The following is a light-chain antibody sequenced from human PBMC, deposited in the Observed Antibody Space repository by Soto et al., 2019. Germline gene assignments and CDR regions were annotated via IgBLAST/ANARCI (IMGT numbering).Light chain of an antibody. CDR3: CSYAGSYPLG. CDR1: SSDVGGYNY. J-gene: IGLJ3*02. CDR2: DVS. Sequence: QSALTQPRSVSGSPGQSVTISCTGTSSDVGGYNYVSWYQQHPGKAPKLMIYDVSKRPSGVPDRFSGSKSGNTASLTISGLQAEDEADYYCCSYAGSYPLGFGGGTKVTVL. V-gene: IGLV2-11*01.